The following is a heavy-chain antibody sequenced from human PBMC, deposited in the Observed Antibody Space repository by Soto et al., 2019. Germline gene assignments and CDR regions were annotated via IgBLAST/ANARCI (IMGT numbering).Heavy chain of an antibody. CDR3: ARSKRDYTALDAFDI. J-gene: IGHJ3*02. Sequence: ASVKVSCKASGYTFTSYYMHWVRQAPGQGLEWMGIINPSGGSTSYAQKFQGRVTMTRDTSTSTVYMELSSLRSEDTAVSYCARSKRDYTALDAFDIWGQGTMVTVSS. V-gene: IGHV1-46*01. CDR1: GYTFTSYY. D-gene: IGHD3-3*01. CDR2: INPSGGST.